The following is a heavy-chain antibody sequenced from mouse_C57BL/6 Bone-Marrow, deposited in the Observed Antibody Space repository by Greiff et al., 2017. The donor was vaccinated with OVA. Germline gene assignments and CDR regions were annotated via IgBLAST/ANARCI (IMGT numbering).Heavy chain of an antibody. CDR3: ARSSPPHYGSSYGGYYFDY. CDR1: GFNIKNTY. D-gene: IGHD1-1*01. J-gene: IGHJ2*01. CDR2: IDPANGNT. Sequence: DVKLQESVAELVRPGASVKLSCTASGFNIKNTYMHWVKQRPEQGLEWIGRIDPANGNTKYAPKFQGKATITADTSSNTAYLQLSSLTSEDTAIYYCARSSPPHYGSSYGGYYFDYWGQGTTLTVSS. V-gene: IGHV14-3*01.